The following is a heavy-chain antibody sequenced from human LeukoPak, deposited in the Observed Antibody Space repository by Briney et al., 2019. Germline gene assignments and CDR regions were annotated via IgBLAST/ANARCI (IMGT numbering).Heavy chain of an antibody. J-gene: IGHJ4*02. Sequence: GGSLRLSCAASGSTFSSYAMHWVRQAPGKGLEWVALISYDGSNKDYADSVKGRFTISRDNSKNTLYLQMNSLRAEDTAVYYCARGPYSSSWRMFDYWGQGTLVTVSS. CDR3: ARGPYSSSWRMFDY. CDR2: ISYDGSNK. D-gene: IGHD6-13*01. V-gene: IGHV3-30*04. CDR1: GSTFSSYA.